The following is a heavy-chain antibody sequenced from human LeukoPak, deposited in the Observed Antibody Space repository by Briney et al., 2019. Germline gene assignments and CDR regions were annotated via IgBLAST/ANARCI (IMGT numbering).Heavy chain of an antibody. CDR3: ANDEVRGYSGYDINY. J-gene: IGHJ4*02. CDR1: GFTFSSYG. Sequence: GGSLRLSCAASGFTFSSYGMHWVRQAPGKGLEWVAVIWYDGSNKYYADSVKGRFTISRDNSKNTLYLQMNSMRAEDTAVYYCANDEVRGYSGYDINYWGQGTLVTVSS. V-gene: IGHV3-33*06. CDR2: IWYDGSNK. D-gene: IGHD5-12*01.